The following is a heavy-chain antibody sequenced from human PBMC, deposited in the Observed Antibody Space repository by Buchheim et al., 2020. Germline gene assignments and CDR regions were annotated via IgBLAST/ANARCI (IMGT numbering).Heavy chain of an antibody. CDR2: IYYSGST. CDR3: ARDSGSYLHYFDY. Sequence: QLQLQESGPGLVKPSETLSLTCTVPGGSISSSSYYWGWIRQPPGKGLEWIGSIYYSGSTYYNPSLKSRVTFSVDTSKNQFSLKLSSVTAADTAVYYCARDSGSYLHYFDYWGQGTL. V-gene: IGHV4-39*07. J-gene: IGHJ4*02. D-gene: IGHD1-26*01. CDR1: GGSISSSSYY.